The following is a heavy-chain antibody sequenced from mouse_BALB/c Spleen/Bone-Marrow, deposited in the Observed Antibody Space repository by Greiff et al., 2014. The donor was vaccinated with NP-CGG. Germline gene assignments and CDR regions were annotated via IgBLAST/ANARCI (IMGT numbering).Heavy chain of an antibody. CDR1: GFDFSRYW. D-gene: IGHD2-3*01. CDR3: SRLGYYGGFAY. V-gene: IGHV4-1*02. J-gene: IGHJ3*01. Sequence: VMLVESGGGLVHPGGSLKLSCAASGFDFSRYWMGWVRQAPGKGLEWIGEINPDSRTINYTPSLKDKFIISRDNAKNTLYLQMNKVRSEDTALYYCSRLGYYGGFAYWGQGTLVTVSA. CDR2: INPDSRTI.